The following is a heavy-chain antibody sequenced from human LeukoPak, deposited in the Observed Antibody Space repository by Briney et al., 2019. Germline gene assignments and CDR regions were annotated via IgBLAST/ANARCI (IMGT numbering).Heavy chain of an antibody. CDR2: IIPIFGTA. V-gene: IGHV1-69*13. Sequence: SVKVSCKASGGTFSSYAISWVRQAPGQGLEWMGGIIPIFGTANYAQKFQGRVTITADESTSTAYMELSSLRSEDTAVYHCARGGIAVAGSLTPADYWGQGTLVTVSS. J-gene: IGHJ4*02. CDR1: GGTFSSYA. CDR3: ARGGIAVAGSLTPADY. D-gene: IGHD6-19*01.